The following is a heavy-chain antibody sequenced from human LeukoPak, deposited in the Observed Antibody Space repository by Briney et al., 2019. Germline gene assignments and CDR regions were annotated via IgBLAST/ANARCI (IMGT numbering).Heavy chain of an antibody. J-gene: IGHJ4*02. Sequence: PSETLSLTCTVSGGSISSSSYFWGWIRQPPGKGLEWIGNIYYSGSTYCNPSLKSRVTISVDTSKNQFSLKLSSVTAADTAVYYCARIVATTGYFDYWGQGTLVTVFS. V-gene: IGHV4-39*01. D-gene: IGHD1-1*01. CDR1: GGSISSSSYF. CDR2: IYYSGST. CDR3: ARIVATTGYFDY.